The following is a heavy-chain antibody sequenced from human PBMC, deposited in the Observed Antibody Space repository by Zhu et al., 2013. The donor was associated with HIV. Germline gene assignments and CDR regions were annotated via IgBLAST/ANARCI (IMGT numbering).Heavy chain of an antibody. J-gene: IGHJ1*01. CDR2: MNPNNGDT. Sequence: QVQLVQSGAEVKKPGASVKVSCKTSGYSFTIYDINWVRQATGQGLEWMGWMNPNNGDTGYAQKFRGRVTLTRDTSISTAYMELSSLTSEDTAVYYCARGLEDYDGSGFPIATLWGQGTLVTVSS. V-gene: IGHV1-8*01. D-gene: IGHD3-22*01. CDR3: ARGLEDYDGSGFPIATL. CDR1: GYSFTIYD.